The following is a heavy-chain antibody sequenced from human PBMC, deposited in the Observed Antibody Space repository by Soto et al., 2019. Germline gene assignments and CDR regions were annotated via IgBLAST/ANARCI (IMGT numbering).Heavy chain of an antibody. V-gene: IGHV4-4*02. CDR1: GGSMSSSNW. CDR2: AHHSGRT. J-gene: IGHJ4*02. CDR3: ARDNGYSYGYTLDH. Sequence: TLSLTCTVSGGSMSSSNWWNWVRQPPGKGLEWIGEAHHSGRTNYNPSLKSRVTISVDKSKNHFSLKLSSVTAADTAVYYCARDNGYSYGYTLDHWGQGTLVTVSS. D-gene: IGHD5-18*01.